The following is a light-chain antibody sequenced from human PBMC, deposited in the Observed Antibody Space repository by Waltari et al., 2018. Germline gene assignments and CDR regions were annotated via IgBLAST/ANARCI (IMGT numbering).Light chain of an antibody. V-gene: IGKV2-28*01. Sequence: DIVLTQSPLSLPVTPGEPASISCRPSPSLLHSNGSYYLDWYLQKPGQSPQVLIYLGSNRASGVPDRFSGSGSGTDFTLKISRVEADDVGVYYCMQPLQTPWTFGQGTKVEIK. J-gene: IGKJ1*01. CDR1: PSLLHSNGSYY. CDR3: MQPLQTPWT. CDR2: LGS.